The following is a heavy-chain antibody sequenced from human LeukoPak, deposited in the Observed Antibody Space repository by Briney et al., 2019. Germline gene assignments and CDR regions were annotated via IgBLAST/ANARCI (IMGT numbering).Heavy chain of an antibody. CDR2: ISPNSGGT. CDR3: ARMEYYYDRSGYYND. CDR1: GYTFTGYY. J-gene: IGHJ4*02. D-gene: IGHD3-22*01. Sequence: ASVKVSCKASGYTFTGYYMHWVRQAPGQGLEWMGWISPNSGGTNYAQKFQGRVTMTRDTSISTAYMELSRLRSDDTAIYYCARMEYYYDRSGYYNDWGQGTLVTVSS. V-gene: IGHV1-2*02.